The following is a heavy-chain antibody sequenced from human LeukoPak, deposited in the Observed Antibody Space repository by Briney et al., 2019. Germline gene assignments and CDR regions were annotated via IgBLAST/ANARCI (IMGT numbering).Heavy chain of an antibody. CDR2: TYYRSKWYN. J-gene: IGHJ4*02. V-gene: IGHV6-1*01. CDR3: ARDQSDGYNPHFDY. CDR1: GESVSSYSAA. D-gene: IGHD5-24*01. Sequence: SQTVSLTCAISGESVSSYSAAWNWIRQSPSRGLEWLGRTYYRSKWYNDYAVSVKSRITINPDTSKNQFSLQLNSVTPEDTAVYYCARDQSDGYNPHFDYWGQGTLVTVSS.